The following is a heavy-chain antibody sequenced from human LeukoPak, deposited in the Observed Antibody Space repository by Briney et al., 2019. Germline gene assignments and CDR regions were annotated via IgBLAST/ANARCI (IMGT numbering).Heavy chain of an antibody. Sequence: GGSLRLSCTASGFRFDSHWMSWVRQAPGKGLEWVATIKLDGSEKYYVDSVKGRFTISRDDAKNSLYLQMYSLRAEGTAVYYCARDDRVALGLPAPDYWGQGTLVTVSS. CDR3: ARDDRVALGLPAPDY. D-gene: IGHD6-13*01. CDR1: GFRFDSHW. J-gene: IGHJ4*02. CDR2: IKLDGSEK. V-gene: IGHV3-7*01.